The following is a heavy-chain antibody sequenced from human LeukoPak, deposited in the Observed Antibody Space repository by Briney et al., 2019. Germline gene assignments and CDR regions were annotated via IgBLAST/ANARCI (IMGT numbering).Heavy chain of an antibody. D-gene: IGHD5-18*01. J-gene: IGHJ5*02. V-gene: IGHV3-21*01. CDR3: ARDLRSYGLRWAPYNWFDP. CDR1: GFTFSSYS. CDR2: ISSSSSYI. Sequence: KPGGSLRLSCAASGFTFSSYSMNWVRQAPGKGLEWVLSISSSSSYIYYADSVKGRFTISRDNAKNSLYLQMNGLRAEDTAVYYCARDLRSYGLRWAPYNWFDPWGQGTVVSV.